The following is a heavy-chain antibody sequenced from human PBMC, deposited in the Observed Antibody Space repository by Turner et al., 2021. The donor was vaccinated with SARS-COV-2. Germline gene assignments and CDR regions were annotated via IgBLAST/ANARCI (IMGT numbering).Heavy chain of an antibody. D-gene: IGHD6-19*01. CDR2: IWYDGSNK. CDR1: GFPFSSYG. J-gene: IGHJ4*02. CDR3: ARDKGEGSSGWLIPSGSYYFDY. V-gene: IGHV3-33*01. Sequence: VQLVESGGGVVQPGRSLRLSCAASGFPFSSYGMHWVRQAPGKGLEWVAIIWYDGSNKYYADSVKGRFTISRDNSKNTLYLQMNSLRAEDTAVYYCARDKGEGSSGWLIPSGSYYFDYWGQGTLVTVSS.